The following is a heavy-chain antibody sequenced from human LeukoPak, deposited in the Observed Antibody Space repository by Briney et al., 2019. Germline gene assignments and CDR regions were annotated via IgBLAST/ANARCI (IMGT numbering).Heavy chain of an antibody. J-gene: IGHJ4*02. D-gene: IGHD4/OR15-4a*01. CDR3: ARDPGAFPYFFDN. CDR2: IGSSGNT. CDR1: GFTFSGYG. Sequence: PGGSLRLSCAASGFTFSGYGMSWVRQAPGKGLEWVSGIGSSGNTWYADSVKGRFAISRDNSKNTLYLQMHSLRVEDTAVYFCARDPGAFPYFFDNWGQGTLVTVSS. V-gene: IGHV3-23*01.